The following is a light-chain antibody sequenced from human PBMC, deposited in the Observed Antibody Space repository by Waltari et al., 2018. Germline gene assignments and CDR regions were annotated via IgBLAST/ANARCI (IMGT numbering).Light chain of an antibody. V-gene: IGLV2-14*02. J-gene: IGLJ1*01. CDR2: DAV. Sequence: FQHLPGKAPRLIIYDAVKRPSGFSNRFSGSMSGYTASLTISGLQAEDEADYYCCSYTSSDTYVFGSGTTVTVL. CDR3: CSYTSSDTYV.